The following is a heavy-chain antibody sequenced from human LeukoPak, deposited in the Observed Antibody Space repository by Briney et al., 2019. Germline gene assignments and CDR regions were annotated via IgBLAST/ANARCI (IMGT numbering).Heavy chain of an antibody. CDR2: IYYSGST. J-gene: IGHJ5*02. CDR3: ARHQYTSGWYGWFDP. CDR1: GGSISSSY. V-gene: IGHV4-59*08. Sequence: SETLSLTCTVSGGSISSSYWGWIRQPPGKGLEWIGYIYYSGSTNYNPSLKSRVTISVDTSKNQFSLKLSSVTAADTAVYYCARHQYTSGWYGWFDPWGQGTLVTVSS. D-gene: IGHD6-19*01.